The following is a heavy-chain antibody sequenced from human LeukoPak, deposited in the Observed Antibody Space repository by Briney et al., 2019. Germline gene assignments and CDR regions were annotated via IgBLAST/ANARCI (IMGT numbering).Heavy chain of an antibody. CDR2: ISSSGDTK. D-gene: IGHD6-13*01. V-gene: IGHV3-23*01. CDR1: GFTFNTYP. J-gene: IGHJ4*02. Sequence: GGSLRPSCAASGFTFNTYPMSWVRQAPGKGLEWVSGISSSGDTKDYADSVKGRFTTSRDNAKNTLFLQMNTLRAEDTAVYYCAKDFDSSKWFYTHWGQGTLVTVSS. CDR3: AKDFDSSKWFYTH.